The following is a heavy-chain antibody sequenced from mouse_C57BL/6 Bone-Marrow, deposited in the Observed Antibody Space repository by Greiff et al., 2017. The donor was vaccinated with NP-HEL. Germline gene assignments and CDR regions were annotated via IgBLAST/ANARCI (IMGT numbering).Heavy chain of an antibody. CDR3: AGYYGSSHYAMDY. V-gene: IGHV1-63*01. Sequence: VHLVESGAELVRPGTSVKMSCKASGYTFTNYWIGWAKQRPGHGLEWIGDIYPGGGYTNYNEKFKGKATLTADKSSSTAYMQFSSLTSEDSAIYYCAGYYGSSHYAMDYWGQGTSVTVSS. J-gene: IGHJ4*01. D-gene: IGHD1-1*01. CDR1: GYTFTNYW. CDR2: IYPGGGYT.